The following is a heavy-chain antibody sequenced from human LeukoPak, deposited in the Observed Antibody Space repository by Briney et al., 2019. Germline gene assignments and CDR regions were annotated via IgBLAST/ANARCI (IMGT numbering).Heavy chain of an antibody. Sequence: GGSLRLSCAASVFTVSRNYVSGVRQAPGKGLAWVSVIYSGGSTYYAGSVKGRFTISRDNSKNTRYLQMNSLRAEDTAVYYCARDRERYCSAGSCYDFPVDAFDIWGQGTMVTVSS. D-gene: IGHD2-15*01. CDR3: ARDRERYCSAGSCYDFPVDAFDI. V-gene: IGHV3-66*01. CDR2: IYSGGST. J-gene: IGHJ3*02. CDR1: VFTVSRNY.